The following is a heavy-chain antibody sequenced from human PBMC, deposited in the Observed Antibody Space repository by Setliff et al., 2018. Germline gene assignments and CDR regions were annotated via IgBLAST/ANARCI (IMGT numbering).Heavy chain of an antibody. J-gene: IGHJ6*01. CDR3: ARERSYDGLNYYGMDV. CDR1: GYTFTNYG. D-gene: IGHD1-26*01. CDR2: ISADNGNT. Sequence: ASVKVSCKTSGYTFTNYGISWVRQAPGQGLEWMGWISADNGNTKYAQNLHGKITMTTDTSTSTAYLELRSVRFDDTAVYYCARERSYDGLNYYGMDVWGQGTTVTSPQ. V-gene: IGHV1-18*01.